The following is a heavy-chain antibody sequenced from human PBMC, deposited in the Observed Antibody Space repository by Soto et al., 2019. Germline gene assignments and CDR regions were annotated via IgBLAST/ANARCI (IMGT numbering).Heavy chain of an antibody. D-gene: IGHD3-10*02. J-gene: IGHJ6*02. CDR1: GFTFSSYS. CDR3: ARDLFSIYYYYYGMDV. V-gene: IGHV3-21*01. Sequence: PGGSLRLSCAASGFTFSSYSMNWVRQAPGKGLEWVSSISSSSSYIYYADSVKGRFTISRDNAKNSLYLQMNSLRAEDTAVYYCARDLFSIYYYYYGMDVWGQGTTVTVSS. CDR2: ISSSSSYI.